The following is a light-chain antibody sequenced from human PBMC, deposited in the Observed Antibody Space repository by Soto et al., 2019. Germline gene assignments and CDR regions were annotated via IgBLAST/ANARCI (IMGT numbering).Light chain of an antibody. V-gene: IGKV3-15*01. CDR2: GAS. J-gene: IGKJ1*01. CDR3: QHYNNWPRT. Sequence: EIVMTQSPATLSVSPGERATLSCRASQSISSTLAWYQQKPGQPPRLLIYGASTRATGIPARFSGSGSGTEFTLTISSLQSEDFAVYYCQHYNNWPRTFGQGTKVEIK. CDR1: QSISST.